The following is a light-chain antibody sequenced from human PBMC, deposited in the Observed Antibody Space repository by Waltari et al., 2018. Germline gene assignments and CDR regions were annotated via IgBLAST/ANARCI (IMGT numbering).Light chain of an antibody. CDR3: QQSYTTPRT. Sequence: DILMTQSPSSLSASVGDRVTITCRSSQSICNFLNWYQQKSRKAPNHLIYAPSSLQSGVPSRFSGSGSGTLFTLTITSVQLEDFATYSCQQSYTTPRTFGQGTKVEI. V-gene: IGKV1-39*01. CDR1: QSICNF. J-gene: IGKJ1*01. CDR2: APS.